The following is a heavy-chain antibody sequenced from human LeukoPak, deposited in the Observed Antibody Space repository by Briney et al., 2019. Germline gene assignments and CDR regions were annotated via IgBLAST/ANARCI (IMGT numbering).Heavy chain of an antibody. Sequence: GGSLRLSCAASGFTFSSYAMSWVRQAPGKGLEWVSAISGSGGSTYYADSVKGRFTISRDNSKNSLYLQMNSLRAEDTAVYYCARGVTYYYDSSGYGYWGQGTLVTVSS. J-gene: IGHJ4*02. CDR2: ISGSGGST. D-gene: IGHD3-22*01. CDR3: ARGVTYYYDSSGYGY. V-gene: IGHV3-23*01. CDR1: GFTFSSYA.